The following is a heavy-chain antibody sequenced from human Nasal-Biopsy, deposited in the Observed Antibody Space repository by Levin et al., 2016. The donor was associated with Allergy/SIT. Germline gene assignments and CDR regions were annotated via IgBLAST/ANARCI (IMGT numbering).Heavy chain of an antibody. Sequence: GGSLRLSCVASGFSFGTYSMNWVRQAPGKGLEWIAHIHRDRMIYYADSVKGRFSISRDNDKSSLYLQMNNLRADDTAVYYCARDFWAFDVWGQGTVVTVSS. CDR2: IHRDRMI. CDR1: GFSFGTYS. CDR3: ARDFWAFDV. V-gene: IGHV3-48*01. D-gene: IGHD3-3*01. J-gene: IGHJ3*01.